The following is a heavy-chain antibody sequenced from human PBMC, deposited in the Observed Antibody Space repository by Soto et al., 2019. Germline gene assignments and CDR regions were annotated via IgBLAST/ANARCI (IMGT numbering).Heavy chain of an antibody. CDR1: GFALSTSGVG. CDR3: AHVLSSADYVSWYFDL. D-gene: IGHD3-16*01. CDR2: IYWNVDK. J-gene: IGHJ2*01. V-gene: IGHV2-5*01. Sequence: QITLKESGPTLVKPTQTLTLTCTFSGFALSTSGVGVGWIRQSPGKALEWVALIYWNVDKRYSPSLKSRLTITKDTPKNQVVLTMTHMDRVDRVTYCCAHVLSSADYVSWYFDLWGRGTLVTVSS.